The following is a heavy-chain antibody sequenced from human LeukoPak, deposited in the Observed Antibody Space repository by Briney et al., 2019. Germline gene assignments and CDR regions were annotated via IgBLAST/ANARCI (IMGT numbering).Heavy chain of an antibody. CDR3: AKATHSSGCLDY. CDR2: ISGGGGST. D-gene: IGHD6-19*01. CDR1: GFTFDDYA. Sequence: GGSLRLSCAASGFTFDDYAMSWVRQAPGKGLEWVSAISGGGGSTYYADSVKGRFTISRDNSKNTLYLQMNSLRAEDTALYYCAKATHSSGCLDYWGQGTLVTVSS. J-gene: IGHJ4*02. V-gene: IGHV3-23*01.